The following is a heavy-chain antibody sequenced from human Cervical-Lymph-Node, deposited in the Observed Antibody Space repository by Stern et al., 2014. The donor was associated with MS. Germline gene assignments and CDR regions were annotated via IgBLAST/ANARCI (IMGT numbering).Heavy chain of an antibody. CDR2: ILPVFGTP. Sequence: VQLVETGAEVMKPGSSVKVSCKASGGTFSKFPSRWVRQAPGKGLEWMGGILPVFGTPTCAQAFRGRVTVTVGVSTGTVYMELSSLRSDDTAVYYCALSSETSDRWYSLGYDLWGQGTLVTVSS. V-gene: IGHV1-69*01. CDR3: ALSSETSDRWYSLGYDL. CDR1: GGTFSKFP. J-gene: IGHJ5*02. D-gene: IGHD6-13*01.